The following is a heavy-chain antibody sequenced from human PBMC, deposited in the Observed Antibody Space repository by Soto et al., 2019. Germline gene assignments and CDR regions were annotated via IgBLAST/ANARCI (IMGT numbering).Heavy chain of an antibody. CDR3: ARLARDLWSGYSTYFDY. CDR1: GFPFSSYA. J-gene: IGHJ4*02. V-gene: IGHV3-30-3*01. CDR2: ISYDGSIT. Sequence: PGGSLRLSCEGSGFPFSSYAIHWVRQTPGKGLEWVAVISYDGSITYYSVSVKGRFTISRDTPTNTVYLQLNGLRGDDTAVYYCARLARDLWSGYSTYFDYWGQGTLVSVSS. D-gene: IGHD3-3*01.